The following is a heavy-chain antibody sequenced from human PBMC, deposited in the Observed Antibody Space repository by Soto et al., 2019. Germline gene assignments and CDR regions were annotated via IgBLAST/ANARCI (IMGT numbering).Heavy chain of an antibody. CDR2: IIPIFGTA. V-gene: IGHV1-69*12. CDR3: ARVVFRLPPPAGFFDY. J-gene: IGHJ4*02. D-gene: IGHD2-2*01. CDR1: GGTFSSYA. Sequence: QVQLVQSGAEVKKPGSSVKVSCKASGGTFSSYAISWVRQAPGQGLEWMGGIIPIFGTANYAQKFQGRVTITADETTSPAQLEMSLLRSEDTAVYYCARVVFRLPPPAGFFDYWGQGTLVTVSS.